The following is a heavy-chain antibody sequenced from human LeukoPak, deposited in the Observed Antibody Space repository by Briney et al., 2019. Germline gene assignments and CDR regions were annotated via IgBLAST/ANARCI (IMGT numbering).Heavy chain of an antibody. CDR2: INHSGST. V-gene: IGHV4-34*01. CDR1: GGSFSGYY. Sequence: SETLSLTCAVYGGSFSGYYWSWIRQPPGKGLEWIGEINHSGSTNYNPSLKSRVTISVDTSKNQFSLKLSSVTAADTAVYYCARRAVVVVTARDAFDIWGQGTMVTVSS. D-gene: IGHD2-21*02. CDR3: ARRAVVVVTARDAFDI. J-gene: IGHJ3*02.